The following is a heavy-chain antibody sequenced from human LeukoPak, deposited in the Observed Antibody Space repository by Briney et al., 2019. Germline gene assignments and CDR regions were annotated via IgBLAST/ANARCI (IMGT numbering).Heavy chain of an antibody. CDR1: GYTFTGYY. V-gene: IGHV1-2*02. D-gene: IGHD3-22*01. J-gene: IGHJ4*02. CDR3: ACRGYYYDSSGFHLNY. CDR2: NNPNSGGT. Sequence: GASVKVSCKASGYTFTGYYMHWVRQAPGQGLEWMGWNNPNSGGTYYAQKFQGRVTMTRDTSISTAYMELSRLRSDDTAVYYCACRGYYYDSSGFHLNYWGQGTLVTVSS.